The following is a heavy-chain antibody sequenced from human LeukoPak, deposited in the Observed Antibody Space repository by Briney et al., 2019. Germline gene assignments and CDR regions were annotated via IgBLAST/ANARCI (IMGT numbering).Heavy chain of an antibody. J-gene: IGHJ4*02. Sequence: ASVKVSCKASGYTFTGYYIHWVRQAHGQGLEWMGWINPNRDGTKYAQKFQGRVTMTRDTSISTAYMELSSLTSDDTALYYCATDGAVAGTAYPEYWGQGTLVTVSS. D-gene: IGHD6-19*01. CDR1: GYTFTGYY. V-gene: IGHV1-2*02. CDR2: INPNRDGT. CDR3: ATDGAVAGTAYPEY.